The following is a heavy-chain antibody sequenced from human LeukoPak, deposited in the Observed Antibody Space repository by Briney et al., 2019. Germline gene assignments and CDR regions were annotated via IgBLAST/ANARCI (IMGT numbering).Heavy chain of an antibody. J-gene: IGHJ4*02. CDR1: GYTFTSYD. CDR3: AIGGGDYDSNFDY. V-gene: IGHV1-8*01. CDR2: MNPNSGNT. Sequence: ASVKVSCKASGYTFTSYDINWVRQATGQGLEWMGWMNPNSGNTGYAQKFQGRVTITADKSTSTAYMELSSLRSEDTAVYYCAIGGGDYDSNFDYWGQGTLVTVSS. D-gene: IGHD3-16*01.